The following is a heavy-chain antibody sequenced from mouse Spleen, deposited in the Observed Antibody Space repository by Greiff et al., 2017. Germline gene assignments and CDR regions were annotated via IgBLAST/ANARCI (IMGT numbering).Heavy chain of an antibody. CDR3: ASYYGSSYGDY. CDR1: GYTFTSYW. J-gene: IGHJ2*01. Sequence: VQLQQPGAELVMPGASVKLSCKASGYTFTSYWMHLVKQRPGQGLEWIGEIDPSDSYTNYNQKFKGKATLTVDKSSSTAYMQLSSLTSEDSAVYYCASYYGSSYGDYWGQGTTLTVSS. CDR2: IDPSDSYT. V-gene: IGHV1-69*01. D-gene: IGHD1-1*01.